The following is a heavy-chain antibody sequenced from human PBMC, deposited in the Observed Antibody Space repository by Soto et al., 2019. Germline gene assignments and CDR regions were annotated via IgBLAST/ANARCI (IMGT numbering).Heavy chain of an antibody. V-gene: IGHV3-23*01. J-gene: IGHJ4*01. CDR3: AKGFSDYFDP. CDR1: GFTFSTYA. CDR2: VTGSGSST. Sequence: GGSLRLSCAASGFTFSTYAMNWVRQAPGKGLEWVSSVTGSGSSTYYADSVKGRFTISRDNSKNTVYLQMNSLRAEDTALSYCAKGFSDYFDPWGHGALVTVSS. D-gene: IGHD3-3*01.